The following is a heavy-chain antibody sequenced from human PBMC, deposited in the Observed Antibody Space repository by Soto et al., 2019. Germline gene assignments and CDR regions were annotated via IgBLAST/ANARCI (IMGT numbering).Heavy chain of an antibody. J-gene: IGHJ6*02. D-gene: IGHD3-22*01. CDR3: VRGDATKIVVTTYYGMDV. Sequence: QVQLVQSGAEVKKPGSSVKVSCKASGGTLSNYGISWVRQAPGQGLEWMGGIIPVFGTPNYAQKFQGRVTITADESTTTVDMEVSSLTSEDTAVYYCVRGDATKIVVTTYYGMDVWGQGTTVTVSS. CDR1: GGTLSNYG. CDR2: IIPVFGTP. V-gene: IGHV1-69*12.